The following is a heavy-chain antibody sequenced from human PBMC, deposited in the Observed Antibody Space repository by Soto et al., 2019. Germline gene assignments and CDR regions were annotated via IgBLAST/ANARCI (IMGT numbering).Heavy chain of an antibody. CDR3: ARTTGYPYYFDY. J-gene: IGHJ4*02. CDR1: GGSVSSGSYY. D-gene: IGHD3-9*01. V-gene: IGHV4-61*01. Sequence: PSETLSLTCTVSGGSVSSGSYYWSWIRQPPGKGLEWIGYIYYSGSTNYNPSLKSRVTISADTSKNQFSLKLSSVTAADTAVYYCARTTGYPYYFDYWGQGTLVTVSS. CDR2: IYYSGST.